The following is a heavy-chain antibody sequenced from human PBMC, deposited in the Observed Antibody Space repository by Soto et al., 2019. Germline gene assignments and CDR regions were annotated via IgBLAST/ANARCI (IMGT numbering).Heavy chain of an antibody. CDR1: GGSISSGGYY. CDR3: ARDQYDFRSGSYYYAMEV. V-gene: IGHV4-31*01. Sequence: PSETLSLTCTVSGGSISSGGYYWSWIRQHPGKGLEWIGYIYYSGSTYYNPSLKSPVTMSADTSRDQVSLRLRSVTRADTAVYYCARDQYDFRSGSYYYAMEVWGQGTKVTVSS. D-gene: IGHD3-3*01. CDR2: IYYSGST. J-gene: IGHJ6*02.